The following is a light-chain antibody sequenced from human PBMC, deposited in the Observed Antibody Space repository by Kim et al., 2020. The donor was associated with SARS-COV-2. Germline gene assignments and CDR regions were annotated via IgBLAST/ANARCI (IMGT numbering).Light chain of an antibody. CDR3: QQSYSTPYT. CDR2: AAS. CDR1: QSISSY. V-gene: IGKV1-39*01. Sequence: SESLGDRVTITCRASQSISSYLNWYQQKPGKAPKLLIYAASSLQSGVPSRFSGSGSGTDFTLTISSLQPEDFATYYCQQSYSTPYTFGQGTKLEI. J-gene: IGKJ2*01.